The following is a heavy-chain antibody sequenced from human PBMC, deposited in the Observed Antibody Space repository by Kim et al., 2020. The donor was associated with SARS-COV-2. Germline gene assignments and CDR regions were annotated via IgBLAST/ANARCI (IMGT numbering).Heavy chain of an antibody. J-gene: IGHJ3*02. Sequence: GGSLRLSCTASGFTFSSYGMHWVRQAPGKGLEWVAVISYDGSNKYYADSVKGRFTISRDNSKNTLYLQMNSLRAEDTAVYYCATSHYGYYYDSSGYPLAFDIWGQGTMVTVSS. CDR1: GFTFSSYG. CDR2: ISYDGSNK. D-gene: IGHD3-22*01. CDR3: ATSHYGYYYDSSGYPLAFDI. V-gene: IGHV3-30*03.